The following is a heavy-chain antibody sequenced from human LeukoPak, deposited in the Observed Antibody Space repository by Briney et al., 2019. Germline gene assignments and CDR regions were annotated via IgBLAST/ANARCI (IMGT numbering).Heavy chain of an antibody. J-gene: IGHJ1*01. Sequence: PSETLSLTCTVSGGSISSYYWSWIRQPPGKGLEWIGRIYTSGSTNYNPSLKSRVTMSVDTSKNQFSLKLSSVTAADTAVYYCARDGEVGPPTVNPIEYCQHWGGGTLVTVFS. CDR1: GGSISSYY. CDR3: ARDGEVGPPTVNPIEYCQH. V-gene: IGHV4-4*07. D-gene: IGHD4-17*01. CDR2: IYTSGST.